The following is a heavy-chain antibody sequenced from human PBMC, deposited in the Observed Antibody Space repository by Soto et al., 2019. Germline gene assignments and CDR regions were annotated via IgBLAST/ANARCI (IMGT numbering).Heavy chain of an antibody. J-gene: IGHJ4*02. CDR3: AGGGRNVWGSYRY. V-gene: IGHV1-18*01. D-gene: IGHD3-16*02. Sequence: QVQLVQSGAEVKKPGASVKVSCKASGYTFTSYGISWVRQAPGQGLEWMGWISAYNGNTNYAQKLQGRVTMTTDTPTRTRDLELRSLRSDDTAVYYCAGGGRNVWGSYRYWGQGTLVTVSS. CDR2: ISAYNGNT. CDR1: GYTFTSYG.